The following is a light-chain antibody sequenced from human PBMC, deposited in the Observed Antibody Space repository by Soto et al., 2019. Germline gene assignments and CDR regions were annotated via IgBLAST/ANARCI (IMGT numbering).Light chain of an antibody. CDR1: QTIIRY. CDR3: PQSYRTLFA. J-gene: IGKJ3*01. Sequence: DIQMTQSPSSLSASVGDRVTITFRASQTIIRYLNWYQQKPGRAPNLLIYAASNLQSGVPSRFNYSTSRTEFPLPISRLQTEDFETYYCPQSYRTLFAFGPGTKVEIK. CDR2: AAS. V-gene: IGKV1-39*01.